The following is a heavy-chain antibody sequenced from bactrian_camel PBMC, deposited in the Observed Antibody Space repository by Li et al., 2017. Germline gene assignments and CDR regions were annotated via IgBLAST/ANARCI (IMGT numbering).Heavy chain of an antibody. D-gene: IGHD4*01. Sequence: VQLVESGGDLVQAGGSLVLSCAVSGTLPSSVCMGWFRQGAGKEHEGVAAIEEDGDTTYGGSVEGRFVITKDAAEDTLDLQMNNLTLEDTAMYHCAADGGRSRCYYTIYEGGIEYSTYGLGTQVTVS. CDR1: GTLPSSVC. J-gene: IGHJ4*01. V-gene: IGHV3S53*01. CDR2: IEEDGDT.